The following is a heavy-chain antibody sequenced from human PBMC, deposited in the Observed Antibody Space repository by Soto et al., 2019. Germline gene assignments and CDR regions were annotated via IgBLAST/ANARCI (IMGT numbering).Heavy chain of an antibody. CDR2: INPNSGGT. V-gene: IGHV1-2*02. CDR1: GYTFTGYY. D-gene: IGHD3-22*01. J-gene: IGHJ3*02. CDR3: AIEEYYYDSSGYQDAFDI. Sequence: ASVKVSCKASGYTFTGYYMHWVRQAPGQGLEWMGWINPNSGGTNYAQKFQGRVTMTRDTSISTAYMELSRLRSDDTAVYYCAIEEYYYDSSGYQDAFDIWGQGTMVTVSS.